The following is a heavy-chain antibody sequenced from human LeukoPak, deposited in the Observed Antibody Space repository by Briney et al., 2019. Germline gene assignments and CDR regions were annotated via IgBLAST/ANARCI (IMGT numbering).Heavy chain of an antibody. CDR3: AREIVTYTEYNWFDP. V-gene: IGHV3-30*02. J-gene: IGHJ5*02. CDR1: GFTFSDYV. Sequence: PLGSLRLSCAASGFTFSDYVIHWVRQAPGKGLEWVGFTRSDGTNKYYTDSVKGRFTFSRDISKNKLYLQMNSLRPDDTATYCCAREIVTYTEYNWFDPWRQGTMVTVPS. CDR2: TRSDGTNK. D-gene: IGHD3-16*02.